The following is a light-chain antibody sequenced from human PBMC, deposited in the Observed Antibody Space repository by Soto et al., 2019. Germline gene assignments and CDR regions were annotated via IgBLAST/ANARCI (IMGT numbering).Light chain of an antibody. CDR1: LSPLNSNGNTY. CDR3: LQSTHWPYT. Sequence: DVVMTQSPLSLPVTVGQSASISCTSTLSPLNSNGNTYLSWFQQRPGQSPRRLIYKVSNRDSGVPDRFSGSGSGTDFTLKISRVEAEDVGIYYCLQSTHWPYTFGQGTRLEI. V-gene: IGKV2-30*01. J-gene: IGKJ2*01. CDR2: KVS.